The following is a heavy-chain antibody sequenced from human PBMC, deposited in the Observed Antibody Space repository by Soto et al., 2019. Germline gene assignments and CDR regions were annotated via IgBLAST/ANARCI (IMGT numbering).Heavy chain of an antibody. D-gene: IGHD3-10*01. V-gene: IGHV3-23*01. CDR3: AKRRGTMVRGVGPLDY. CDR1: GFTFSSYA. CDR2: ISGSGGST. Sequence: GGSLRLSCAASGFTFSSYAMSWVRQAPGKGLEWVSAISGSGGSTYYADSVKGRFTISRDNSKNTLYLQMNSLRAEDTAVYYCAKRRGTMVRGVGPLDYWGQGTLVTVSS. J-gene: IGHJ4*02.